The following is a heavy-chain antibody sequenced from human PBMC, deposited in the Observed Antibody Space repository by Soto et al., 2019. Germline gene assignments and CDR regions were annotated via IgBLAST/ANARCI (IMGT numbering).Heavy chain of an antibody. Sequence: QVQLVQSGAEVKKPGASVKVSCKASGYTFTSYYMHWVRQAPGQGLEWMGIINPSGGSTSYAQKFQGRVTMTRDTSTSTVYMELSSLRSEDTAVYYCAVGYYGSEYYYYGMDVWGQGTTVTVSS. CDR2: INPSGGST. V-gene: IGHV1-46*01. D-gene: IGHD3-10*01. CDR1: GYTFTSYY. CDR3: AVGYYGSEYYYYGMDV. J-gene: IGHJ6*02.